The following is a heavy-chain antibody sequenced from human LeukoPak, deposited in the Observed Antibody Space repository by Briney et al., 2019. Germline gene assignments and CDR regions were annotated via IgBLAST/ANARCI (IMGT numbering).Heavy chain of an antibody. D-gene: IGHD3-10*01. V-gene: IGHV3-23*01. J-gene: IGHJ3*02. CDR2: ISGSGGST. Sequence: GGSLRLSCAASGFTFSSYAMSWVRQAPGKGLEWVSAISGSGGSTYYADSVKGRFTISRDNSKNTLYLQMNSLRAEDTAVYYCAKGQSNGSGRDDAFDIWGQGTMVTVSS. CDR3: AKGQSNGSGRDDAFDI. CDR1: GFTFSSYA.